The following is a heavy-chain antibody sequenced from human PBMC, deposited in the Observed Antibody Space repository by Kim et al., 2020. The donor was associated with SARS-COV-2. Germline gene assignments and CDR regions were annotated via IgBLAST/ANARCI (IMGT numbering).Heavy chain of an antibody. Sequence: YADSVKGRFTVSRDNSKNTVYLQMNSLRGEDTAVYYCARGSSAAGAEYFQHWGQGTLVSVSS. V-gene: IGHV3-30*01. J-gene: IGHJ1*01. D-gene: IGHD6-13*01. CDR3: ARGSSAAGAEYFQH.